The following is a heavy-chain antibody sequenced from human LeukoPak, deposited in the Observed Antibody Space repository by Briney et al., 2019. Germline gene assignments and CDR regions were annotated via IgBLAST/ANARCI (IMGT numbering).Heavy chain of an antibody. CDR1: GFMSSDYE. V-gene: IGHV3-48*03. D-gene: IGHD7-27*01. CDR2: TRTDGTS. J-gene: IGHJ3*02. Sequence: QPGGSLRLSCAVSGFMSSDYEMNWVRQAPGMGPEWISYTRTDGTSEYAESVMGRFAISRDNARNSLYLQMNSLRDEDTAVYYCARERLNTMGNAFDIWGQGTVVTVSS. CDR3: ARERLNTMGNAFDI.